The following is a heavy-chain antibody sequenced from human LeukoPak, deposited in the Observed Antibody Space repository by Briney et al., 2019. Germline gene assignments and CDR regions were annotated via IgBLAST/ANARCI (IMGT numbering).Heavy chain of an antibody. D-gene: IGHD3-22*01. V-gene: IGHV4-61*02. J-gene: IGHJ4*02. CDR2: IYPSGST. CDR1: GGSISSGSHY. Sequence: SETLSLTCTVSGGSISSGSHYWSWIRQPAGKGLEWIGRIYPSGSTNYNPSLKSRVTMSVDTSKNQLSLKLSSVTAADTAVYYCARGSYYYDSSGYLPFDYWGQGTLVTVSS. CDR3: ARGSYYYDSSGYLPFDY.